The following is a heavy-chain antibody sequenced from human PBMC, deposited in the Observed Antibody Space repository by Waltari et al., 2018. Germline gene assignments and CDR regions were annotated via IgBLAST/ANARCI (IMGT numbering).Heavy chain of an antibody. CDR2: FYSGGTT. D-gene: IGHD3-3*01. J-gene: IGHJ6*03. V-gene: IGHV3-23*03. Sequence: EVQLLESGGGLVQPGGSLRLACAASGFTFGNEAMSLVRQAPGRGLEWVSVFYSGGTTYYADSVKGRFTISRDNSKNTLYLQMNSLRAEDTAVYYCAKDSSPFLEHRVYYYYYMDVWGKGTTVTVSS. CDR1: GFTFGNEA. CDR3: AKDSSPFLEHRVYYYYYMDV.